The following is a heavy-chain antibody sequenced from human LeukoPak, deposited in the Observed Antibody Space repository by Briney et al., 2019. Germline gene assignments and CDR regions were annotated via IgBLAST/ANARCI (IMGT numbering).Heavy chain of an antibody. D-gene: IGHD3-3*01. CDR3: AKSSYDFWSGYGSGDY. V-gene: IGHV3-30*02. Sequence: GGSLRLSCAASGFTFSSYGMHWVRQAPGKGLEWVAFIRYDGSNKYYADSVKGRFTISRDNSKNTLYLQMNSLRAEDTAVYYCAKSSYDFWSGYGSGDYWGQGTLVTVSS. J-gene: IGHJ4*02. CDR2: IRYDGSNK. CDR1: GFTFSSYG.